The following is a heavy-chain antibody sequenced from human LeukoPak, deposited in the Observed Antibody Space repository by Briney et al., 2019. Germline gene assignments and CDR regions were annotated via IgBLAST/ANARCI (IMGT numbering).Heavy chain of an antibody. CDR2: IYPGDSDT. CDR3: ARLRLCSSTSCYRRDYYNYYGRAV. D-gene: IGHD2-2*02. Sequence: GESLKISCKGSGYSFTSYWIGWVRQMPGKGLEWMGIIYPGDSDTRYSPSFQGQVTISADKSISTAYLQGSSLKASDTAMYYCARLRLCSSTSCYRRDYYNYYGRAVGAKGTTVTVPS. V-gene: IGHV5-51*01. CDR1: GYSFTSYW. J-gene: IGHJ6*04.